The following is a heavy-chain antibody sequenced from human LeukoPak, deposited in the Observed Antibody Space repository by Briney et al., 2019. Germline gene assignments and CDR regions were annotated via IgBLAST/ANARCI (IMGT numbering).Heavy chain of an antibody. Sequence: PSETLSLTCTVSGGSISSSSYYWGWIRQPPGKGLEWIGSIYYSGSTYYNPSLKSRVTISVDTSKNQFSLKLSSVTAADTAVYYCARDSYILTGLGFDPWGQGTLVTVSS. V-gene: IGHV4-39*07. CDR3: ARDSYILTGLGFDP. J-gene: IGHJ5*02. CDR1: GGSISSSSYY. D-gene: IGHD3-9*01. CDR2: IYYSGST.